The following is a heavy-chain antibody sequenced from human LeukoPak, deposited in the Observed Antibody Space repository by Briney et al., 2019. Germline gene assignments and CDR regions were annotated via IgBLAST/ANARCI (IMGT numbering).Heavy chain of an antibody. V-gene: IGHV3-7*03. D-gene: IGHD1-26*01. Sequence: GGSLRLSCAASGFTFSSYWMNWARQAPGKGLEWVASINHNGNVNYYVDSVKGRFTISRDNAKNSLYLQMSNLRAEDTAVYYCAKGGKWDVTPFDYWGQGTLVTVSS. CDR1: GFTFSSYW. CDR2: INHNGNVN. CDR3: AKGGKWDVTPFDY. J-gene: IGHJ4*02.